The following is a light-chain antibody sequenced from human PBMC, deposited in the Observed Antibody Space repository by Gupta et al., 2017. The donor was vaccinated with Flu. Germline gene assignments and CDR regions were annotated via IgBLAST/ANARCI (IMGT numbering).Light chain of an antibody. V-gene: IGKV1-39*01. Sequence: DIQMTQSPSSLAASVGDRVTITCRASQSISSYLNWYQQKPGKAPKLLIYAAYSLQSGVPSGCSGSGSGTDFTLTISSLQPEDFATYYCQQSYSTPRITFGQGTRLEIK. CDR1: QSISSY. CDR3: QQSYSTPRIT. J-gene: IGKJ5*01. CDR2: AAY.